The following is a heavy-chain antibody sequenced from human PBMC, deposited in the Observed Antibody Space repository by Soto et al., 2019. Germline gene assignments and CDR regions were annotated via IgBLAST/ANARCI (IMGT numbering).Heavy chain of an antibody. D-gene: IGHD2-2*01. CDR2: INHSGST. J-gene: IGHJ6*02. CDR3: AREEVPAAISFYYYYGMDV. CDR1: GGSFSGYY. Sequence: SETLSLTCAVYGGSFSGYYWSWIRQPPGKGLEWIGEINHSGSTNYNPSLKSRVTISVDTSKNQFSLKLSSVTAADTAVYYCAREEVPAAISFYYYYGMDVWGQGTTVTVSS. V-gene: IGHV4-34*01.